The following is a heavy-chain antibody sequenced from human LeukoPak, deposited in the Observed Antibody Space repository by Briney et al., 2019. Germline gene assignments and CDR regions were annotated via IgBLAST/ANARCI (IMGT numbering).Heavy chain of an antibody. CDR3: ARSIPYHLLHNYFDP. CDR2: IYYSGST. Sequence: SETLSLTCTVSGGSISSSSYYWGWIRQPPGKGLEWIGSIYYSGSTYYNPSLKSRVTISVDTSKNQFSLKLSSVTAADTAVYYCARSIPYHLLHNYFDPWGQGTLVTVSS. J-gene: IGHJ5*02. V-gene: IGHV4-39*01. CDR1: GGSISSSSYY. D-gene: IGHD2-2*01.